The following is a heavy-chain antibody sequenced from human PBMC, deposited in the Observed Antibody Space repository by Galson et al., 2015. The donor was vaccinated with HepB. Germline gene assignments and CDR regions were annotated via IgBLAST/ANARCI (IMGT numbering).Heavy chain of an antibody. Sequence: SLRLSCAASGFTFSSAAMTWVRQAPGKGLEWVASISFDGNDKYCSDSVKGRLTISRDNSRNILYLQVNSLRPDDAAVYYCARDQGHLTLFYFYYGLDVWGQGTTVTVSS. CDR1: GFTFSSAA. J-gene: IGHJ6*02. D-gene: IGHD3-3*01. CDR3: ARDQGHLTLFYFYYGLDV. CDR2: ISFDGNDK. V-gene: IGHV3-30*03.